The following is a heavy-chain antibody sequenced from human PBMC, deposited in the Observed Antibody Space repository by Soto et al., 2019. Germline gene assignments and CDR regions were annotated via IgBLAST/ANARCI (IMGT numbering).Heavy chain of an antibody. J-gene: IGHJ4*02. D-gene: IGHD3-22*01. V-gene: IGHV3-15*07. CDR1: GFTFSNAW. Sequence: GGSLRLSCAASGFTFSNAWMNWVRQAPGKGLEWVGRIKSKTDGGTTDYAAPVKGRFTISRDDSKNTLYLQMNSLKTEDTAVYYCTTSNQYYYDSSGYSSPNFDYWGQGTLVTVSS. CDR2: IKSKTDGGTT. CDR3: TTSNQYYYDSSGYSSPNFDY.